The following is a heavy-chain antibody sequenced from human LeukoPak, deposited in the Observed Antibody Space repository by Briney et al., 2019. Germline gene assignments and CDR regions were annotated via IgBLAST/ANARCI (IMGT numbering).Heavy chain of an antibody. D-gene: IGHD5-12*01. CDR1: GGSITSDY. V-gene: IGHV4-59*01. CDR2: IYYSGST. CDR3: ARGRGYSGYEDDY. Sequence: SETLSLTCTLSGGSITSDYWSWIRQPPGKGLEWIGYIYYSGSTNYNPSLKSRVTISVDTSKNQFSLKLSSVTAADTAVYYCARGRGYSGYEDDYWGQGTLVTVSS. J-gene: IGHJ4*02.